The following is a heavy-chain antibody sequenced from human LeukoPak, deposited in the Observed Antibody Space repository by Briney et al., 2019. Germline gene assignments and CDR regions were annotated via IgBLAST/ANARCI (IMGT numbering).Heavy chain of an antibody. J-gene: IGHJ6*02. V-gene: IGHV3-30-3*01. D-gene: IGHD6-19*01. CDR3: ARDQSSGWSGMDV. CDR1: GFTFSSYA. CDR2: ISYDGSNK. Sequence: VQPGRSLRLSCAASGFTFSSYAMHWVRQAPGKGLEWVAVISYDGSNKYYADSVKGRFTISRDNSKNTLYLQMNSLRAEDTAVYYCARDQSSGWSGMDVWGQGTTVTVSS.